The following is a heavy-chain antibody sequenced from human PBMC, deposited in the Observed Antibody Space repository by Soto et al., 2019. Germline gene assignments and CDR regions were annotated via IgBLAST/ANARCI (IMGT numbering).Heavy chain of an antibody. V-gene: IGHV4-31*03. D-gene: IGHD3-9*01. CDR2: IYYSGST. CDR1: GGSISSGGYY. J-gene: IGHJ5*02. CDR3: ARDNLGPAYDILTGYYKGWFDP. Sequence: SETLSLTCTVSGGSISSGGYYWSWIRQHPGKGLEWIGYIYYSGSTYYNPSLKSRVTISVDTSKNQFSLKLSSVTAADTAMYYCARDNLGPAYDILTGYYKGWFDPWGQGTLVTVSS.